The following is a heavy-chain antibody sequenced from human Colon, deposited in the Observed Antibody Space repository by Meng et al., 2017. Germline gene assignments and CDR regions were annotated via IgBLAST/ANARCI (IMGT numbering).Heavy chain of an antibody. D-gene: IGHD7-27*01. J-gene: IGHJ4*02. V-gene: IGHV2-5*02. CDR1: GFALSGVT. CDR3: ARARELWGRPLPSPFDY. Sequence: QITLKESGPTLVKPTQPPTLPCSISGFALSGVTVAWIRQPPGKALECLAVIYWDDDKRYRPSLESRLTITKDTSKNQVVLTMTNVDPVDTATYYCARARELWGRPLPSPFDYWGPGTLVTVSS. CDR2: IYWDDDK.